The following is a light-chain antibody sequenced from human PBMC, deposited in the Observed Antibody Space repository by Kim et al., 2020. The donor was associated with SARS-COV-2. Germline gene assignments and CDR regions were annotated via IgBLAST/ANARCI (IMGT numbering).Light chain of an antibody. CDR1: QSVSSSY. J-gene: IGKJ4*01. CDR2: GAS. Sequence: EIVLTQSPGTLSLSPGERATLSCRASQSVSSSYLAWYQQKPGQAPRLLIYGASSRATGIPDRFSGSGSGTDFTLTISRLEPEDFAAYYCQQYGSSPLTFGGGTKLEI. V-gene: IGKV3-20*01. CDR3: QQYGSSPLT.